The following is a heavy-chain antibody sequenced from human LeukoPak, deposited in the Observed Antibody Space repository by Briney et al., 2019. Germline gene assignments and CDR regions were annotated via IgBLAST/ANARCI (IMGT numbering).Heavy chain of an antibody. CDR2: ISGSGDNT. J-gene: IGHJ4*02. D-gene: IGHD2-15*01. V-gene: IGHV3-23*01. CDR1: GFTFSNYA. CDR3: ARAGYCSGGSCYYFDY. Sequence: PGGSLRLSCAASGFTFSNYAMSWVRQAPGKGLEWVSAISGSGDNTYYADSVKGRFTISRDNSKNTLYLQMNSLRAEDTAVYYCARAGYCSGGSCYYFDYWGQGTLVTVSS.